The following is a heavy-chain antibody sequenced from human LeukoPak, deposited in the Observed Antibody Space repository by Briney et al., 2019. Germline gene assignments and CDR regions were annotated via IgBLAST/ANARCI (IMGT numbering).Heavy chain of an antibody. Sequence: GASVKVSCKASGYTFTGYYMHWVRQAPGQGLEWMGWISAYNGNTNYAQKLQGRVTMTTDTSTSTAYMELRSLRSDNTAVYYCARVWEYSSGWYVPSYYYYMDVWGKGTTVTVSS. V-gene: IGHV1-18*04. CDR3: ARVWEYSSGWYVPSYYYYMDV. J-gene: IGHJ6*03. CDR2: ISAYNGNT. D-gene: IGHD6-19*01. CDR1: GYTFTGYY.